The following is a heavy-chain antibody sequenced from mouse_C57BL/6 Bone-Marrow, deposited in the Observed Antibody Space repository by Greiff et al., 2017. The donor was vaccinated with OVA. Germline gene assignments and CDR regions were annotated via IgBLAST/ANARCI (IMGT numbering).Heavy chain of an antibody. Sequence: QVQLQQSGAELARPGASVKLSCKASGYTFTSYGISWVKQSTGQGLEWIGEIYPRSGNTYYNEKFKGKATLTADKSSSTAYMELRSLTSEDSAVYFCARDDYYGPWFAYWGQGTLVTVSA. V-gene: IGHV1-81*01. CDR2: IYPRSGNT. J-gene: IGHJ3*01. CDR1: GYTFTSYG. CDR3: ARDDYYGPWFAY. D-gene: IGHD1-1*01.